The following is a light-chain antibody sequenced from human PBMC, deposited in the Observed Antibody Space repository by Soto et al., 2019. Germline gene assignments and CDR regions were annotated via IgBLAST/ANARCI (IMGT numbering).Light chain of an antibody. CDR1: QSVISS. J-gene: IGKJ1*01. CDR3: QQYHNSPA. V-gene: IGKV3-15*01. Sequence: IVMTQCPATLSVSPGERATLSCRASQSVISSLAWFQQKPGQAPRLLLYGVATRATGIPASFRGSGSGTEFTLTITSLLSEDFANYYCQQYHNSPAFGQGTKVDSK. CDR2: GVA.